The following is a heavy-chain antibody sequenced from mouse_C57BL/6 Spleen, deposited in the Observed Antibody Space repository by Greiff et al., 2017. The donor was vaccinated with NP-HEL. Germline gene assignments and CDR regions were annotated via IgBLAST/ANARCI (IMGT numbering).Heavy chain of an antibody. D-gene: IGHD2-1*01. J-gene: IGHJ2*01. V-gene: IGHV5-16*01. CDR2: INYDGSST. Sequence: VQLVESEGGLVQPGGSLKLSCTASGFTFSDYYMAWVRQVPEKGLEWVANINYDGSSTYYLDSLKSRFIISRDNAKNILYLQMSSLKSEDTATYYCARGLEGNLDYWGQGTTLTVSS. CDR1: GFTFSDYY. CDR3: ARGLEGNLDY.